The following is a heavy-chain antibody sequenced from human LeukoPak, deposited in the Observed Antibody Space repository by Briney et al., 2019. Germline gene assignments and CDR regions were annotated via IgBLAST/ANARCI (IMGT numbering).Heavy chain of an antibody. J-gene: IGHJ4*02. Sequence: PSETLSLTCTVSSGSISSYYWSWIRQSAGKGLEWIGRIDNSGNANYNPSLESRVTMSVDTSKNQFPLKLSSVIAADTAVYFCARERAGQWLAFDYWGQGTLVTVSS. CDR3: ARERAGQWLAFDY. V-gene: IGHV4-4*07. CDR1: SGSISSYY. CDR2: IDNSGNA. D-gene: IGHD6-19*01.